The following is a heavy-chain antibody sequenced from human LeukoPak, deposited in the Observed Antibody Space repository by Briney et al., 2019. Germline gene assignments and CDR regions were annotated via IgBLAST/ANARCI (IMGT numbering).Heavy chain of an antibody. CDR1: GGSISSYY. J-gene: IGHJ6*02. CDR3: AKDSGFWSGYTILYYYYYGMDV. Sequence: PSETLSLTCTVSGGSISSYYWSWIRQPPGKGLEWIGYIYYSGSTNYNPSLKSRVTISVDTSKNQFSLKLSSVTAADTAVYYCAKDSGFWSGYTILYYYYYGMDVWGQGTTVTVSS. D-gene: IGHD3-3*01. V-gene: IGHV4-59*01. CDR2: IYYSGST.